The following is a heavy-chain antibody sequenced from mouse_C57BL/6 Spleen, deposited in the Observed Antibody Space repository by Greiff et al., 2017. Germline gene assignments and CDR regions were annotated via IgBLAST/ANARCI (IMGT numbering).Heavy chain of an antibody. J-gene: IGHJ2*01. V-gene: IGHV5-6*01. D-gene: IGHD1-1*01. CDR3: ARHITTVAYFDS. Sequence: EVKLVESGGDLVKPGGSLKLSCAASGFTFSSYGMSWVRQTPDKRLEWVATISSGGSYTYYPDSVKGRFTISRDNAKNTLYRQMSSLKSENTAMYYCARHITTVAYFDSWGHGATLSLSS. CDR2: ISSGGSYT. CDR1: GFTFSSYG.